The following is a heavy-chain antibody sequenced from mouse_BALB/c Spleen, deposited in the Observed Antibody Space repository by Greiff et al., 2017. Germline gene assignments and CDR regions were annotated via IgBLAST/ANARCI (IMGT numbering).Heavy chain of an antibody. D-gene: IGHD3-2*01. CDR3: ASPTARAPWFAY. V-gene: IGHV1S137*01. J-gene: IGHJ3*01. CDR1: GYTFTDYA. Sequence: QVQLKESGAELVRPGVSVKISCKGSGYTFTDYAMHWVKQSHAKSLEWIGVISTYYGDASYNQKFKGKATMTVDKSSSTAYMELARLTSEDSAIYYCASPTARAPWFAYWGQGTLVTVSA. CDR2: ISTYYGDA.